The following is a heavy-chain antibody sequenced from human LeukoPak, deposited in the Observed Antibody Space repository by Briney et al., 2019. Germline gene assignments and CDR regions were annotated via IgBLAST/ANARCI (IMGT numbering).Heavy chain of an antibody. Sequence: ASVKVSCKASGYTFITYGFSWVRQAPGQGLEWMGWITPYNGNSYYTQRLQGRVTMTTDTSTNTAYMELRSLRSDDTAVYYCARDLRRDSSGWSSQVVLDYWGQGTLVTVSS. CDR2: ITPYNGNS. CDR1: GYTFITYG. J-gene: IGHJ4*02. CDR3: ARDLRRDSSGWSSQVVLDY. D-gene: IGHD6-19*01. V-gene: IGHV1-18*01.